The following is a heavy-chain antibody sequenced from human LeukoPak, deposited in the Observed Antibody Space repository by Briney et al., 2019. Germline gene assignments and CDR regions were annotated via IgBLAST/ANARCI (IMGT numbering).Heavy chain of an antibody. V-gene: IGHV4-39*07. J-gene: IGHJ5*02. CDR3: TRVGIYYDTSGYSWPHWFDP. Sequence: SETLSLTCFVCGGSISSNNYYWGWIRQPPGKGLEWIGSLYYSGTKYYNPSLKSRVTMSVDTSKNQFSLQLSSVSAADTAVYYCTRVGIYYDTSGYSWPHWFDPWGQGALVTVFS. D-gene: IGHD3-22*01. CDR1: GGSISSNNYY. CDR2: LYYSGTK.